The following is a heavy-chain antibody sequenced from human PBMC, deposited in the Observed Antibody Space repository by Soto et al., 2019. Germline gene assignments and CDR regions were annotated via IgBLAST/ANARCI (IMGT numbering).Heavy chain of an antibody. D-gene: IGHD6-13*01. Sequence: PSETLSLTCTVSGGSIGSSSYYWGWIRQPPGKGLEWIGSIYYSGSTYYNPSLKSRVTIPVDTSKNQFSLKLSSVTAADTAVYYCARDGIAAAGRTGYMDVWGKGNTVTVSS. J-gene: IGHJ6*03. CDR3: ARDGIAAAGRTGYMDV. V-gene: IGHV4-39*02. CDR2: IYYSGST. CDR1: GGSIGSSSYY.